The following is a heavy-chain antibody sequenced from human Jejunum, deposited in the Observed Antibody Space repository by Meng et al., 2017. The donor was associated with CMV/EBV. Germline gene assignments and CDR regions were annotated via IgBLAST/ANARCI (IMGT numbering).Heavy chain of an antibody. D-gene: IGHD1-14*01. CDR3: ASVWYNAHDPFDY. CDR1: GSTFTAYY. CDR2: LNPQSGDT. Sequence: SGSTFTAYYLHWVRQAPGQGLEWMGWLNPQSGDTYYAQNFQGRVTMTRDTSISTAYMELSSLKSDDTAVYYCASVWYNAHDPFDYWGQGTVVTVSS. V-gene: IGHV1-2*02. J-gene: IGHJ4*02.